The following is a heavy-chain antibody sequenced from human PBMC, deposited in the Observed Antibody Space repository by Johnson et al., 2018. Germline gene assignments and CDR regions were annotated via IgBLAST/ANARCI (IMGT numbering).Heavy chain of an antibody. J-gene: IGHJ4*02. V-gene: IGHV3-74*01. CDR3: GRGNWGSLDY. CDR1: GFTFSSYW. D-gene: IGHD7-27*01. Sequence: VQLQESGGGLVQPGGSLRLSCAASGFTFSSYWMHWVRQAPGKGLVWVSRINTDGSITTYADSVKGRFTFSRDNARNTLFLQINSLTAEDTAMYYCGRGNWGSLDYWGQGMLVTVSS. CDR2: INTDGSIT.